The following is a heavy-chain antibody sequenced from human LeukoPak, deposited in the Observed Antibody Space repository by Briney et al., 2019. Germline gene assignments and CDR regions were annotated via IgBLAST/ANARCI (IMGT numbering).Heavy chain of an antibody. CDR3: AKVVSQLPDTFDY. J-gene: IGHJ4*02. CDR1: GFTVSNNY. CDR2: IYSAGII. D-gene: IGHD2-2*01. V-gene: IGHV3-66*01. Sequence: GGSLRLSCAASGFTVSNNYMTWVRQAPGKGLEWVSVIYSAGIIYYADSVKGRFTISRDISKNTLYLQMNSLRAEDTAVYYCAKVVSQLPDTFDYWGQGTLVTVSS.